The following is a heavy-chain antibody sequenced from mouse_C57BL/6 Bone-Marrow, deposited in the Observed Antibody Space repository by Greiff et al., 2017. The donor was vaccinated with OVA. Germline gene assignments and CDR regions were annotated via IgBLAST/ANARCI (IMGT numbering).Heavy chain of an antibody. CDR2: IWRGGST. Sequence: QVQLKESGPGLVQPSQCLSITCTVSGYSLTSYGVHWVRQSPGKGLEWLGVIWRGGSTDYNAAFISRLSISKDNAKSQVFVKMYSLQADDTAIYYCARGDYYGKNVDYWGQGTTLTVSS. J-gene: IGHJ2*01. V-gene: IGHV2-2*01. CDR1: GYSLTSYG. D-gene: IGHD1-1*01. CDR3: ARGDYYGKNVDY.